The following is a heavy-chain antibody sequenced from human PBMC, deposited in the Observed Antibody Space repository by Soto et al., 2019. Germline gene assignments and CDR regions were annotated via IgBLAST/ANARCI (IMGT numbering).Heavy chain of an antibody. J-gene: IGHJ5*02. Sequence: QVQLVQSGAEVKKPGASVKVSCKASGYTFTSYDINWVRQATGQGLEWMGWMNPKSGNTGYAQKFQGRVTMTRNTSISTAYMELSSLRSEDTAVYYCARESIAAAGTFWFDPWGQGTLVTVSS. CDR2: MNPKSGNT. V-gene: IGHV1-8*01. CDR1: GYTFTSYD. D-gene: IGHD6-13*01. CDR3: ARESIAAAGTFWFDP.